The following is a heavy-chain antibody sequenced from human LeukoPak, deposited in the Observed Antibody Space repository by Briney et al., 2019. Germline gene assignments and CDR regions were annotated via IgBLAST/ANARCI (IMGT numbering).Heavy chain of an antibody. CDR1: GGSISRSY. CDR3: ARGATYSGYSD. CDR2: IYTSGST. V-gene: IGHV4-4*07. D-gene: IGHD5-12*01. Sequence: SETLSVTCTVSGGSISRSYSSWIRQPAGKRLEWIEQIYTSGSTNYIPSLKSRVTMSVDTSKNQLSLKLSSVTAADTAVYYCARGATYSGYSDWGQGTLVTVSS. J-gene: IGHJ4*02.